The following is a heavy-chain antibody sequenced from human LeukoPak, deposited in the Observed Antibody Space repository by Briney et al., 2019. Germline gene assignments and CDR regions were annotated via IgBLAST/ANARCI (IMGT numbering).Heavy chain of an antibody. D-gene: IGHD4-17*01. V-gene: IGHV3-30*02. CDR1: GFTFSSNG. CDR3: AKNQRGGDNPPYFDH. CDR2: IRYDGSNK. J-gene: IGHJ4*02. Sequence: GGSLRLSCAASGFTFSSNGMHWVRQAPGRGLEWVAFIRYDGSNKYYADSVKGRFTISRDNSNNTLYLQMNSVRAEDTAVSYCAKNQRGGDNPPYFDHWGQGTLVTVSS.